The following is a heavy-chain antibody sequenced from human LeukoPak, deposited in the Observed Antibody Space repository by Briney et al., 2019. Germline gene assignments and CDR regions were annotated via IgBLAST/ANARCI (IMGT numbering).Heavy chain of an antibody. CDR3: ATADPHYYDSSGLDY. D-gene: IGHD3-22*01. Sequence: GASVKVSCKASGGTFSSYAISWVRQAPGQGLEWMGGIIPIFGTAIYAQKFQGRVTMTEDTSTDTAYMELSSLRSEDTAVYYCATADPHYYDSSGLDYWGQGTLVTVSS. J-gene: IGHJ4*02. CDR2: IIPIFGTA. CDR1: GGTFSSYA. V-gene: IGHV1-69*06.